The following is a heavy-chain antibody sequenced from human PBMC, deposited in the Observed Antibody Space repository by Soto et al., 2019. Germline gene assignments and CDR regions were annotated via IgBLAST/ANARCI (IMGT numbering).Heavy chain of an antibody. D-gene: IGHD3-9*01. J-gene: IGHJ4*02. CDR1: GASISGYH. Sequence: SETLSLTCTVSGASISGYHWSWIRQPPGKGLECLGYISYSGATNYNPSLKSRVTMSIDTSKNQFSLQLNSVTAADTAVYYCARGFAIDWYTYYLDYWGQGPLVT. CDR2: ISYSGAT. CDR3: ARGFAIDWYTYYLDY. V-gene: IGHV4-59*08.